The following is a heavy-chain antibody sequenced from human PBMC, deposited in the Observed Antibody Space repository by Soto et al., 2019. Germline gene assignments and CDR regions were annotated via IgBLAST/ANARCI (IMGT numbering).Heavy chain of an antibody. V-gene: IGHV4-4*02. J-gene: IGHJ5*02. CDR2: IYHSGST. Sequence: SETLSLTCAVSSGSISSSNWWSWVRQPPGKGLEWIGEIYHSGSTNYNPSLKSRVTISVDKSKNQFSLKLSSVTAADTAVYYCARSPSSGWSLNWFDPWGQGTLVTSPQ. CDR1: SGSISSSNW. D-gene: IGHD6-19*01. CDR3: ARSPSSGWSLNWFDP.